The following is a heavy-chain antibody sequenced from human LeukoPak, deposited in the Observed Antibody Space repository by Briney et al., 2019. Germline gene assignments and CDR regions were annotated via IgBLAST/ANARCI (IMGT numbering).Heavy chain of an antibody. Sequence: GASVKVSCKTSGYSFIGYHTHWVRQAPGQGLEWMGWTNPNTGGTKYAQKFQGGVTMTRDTSISTGYMELSSLRSDDTAVYFCASVEMATIGFEHWGQGTLVTVSS. D-gene: IGHD5-12*01. J-gene: IGHJ4*02. CDR2: TNPNTGGT. CDR3: ASVEMATIGFEH. CDR1: GYSFIGYH. V-gene: IGHV1-2*02.